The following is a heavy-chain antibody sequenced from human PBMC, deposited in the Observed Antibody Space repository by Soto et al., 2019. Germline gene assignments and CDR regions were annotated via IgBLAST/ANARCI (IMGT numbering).Heavy chain of an antibody. CDR1: GFTFSRRS. CDR2: ISSSSDT. Sequence: EVQVVQSGGGLVKPGGSLRLSCTASGFTFSRRSMNWVRQAPGKGLEWVASISSSSDTHYADSVKGRFTVSRDNARNSVYLQMDSLRAEDTALYYCARDFNWHFDYWGQGTLVTVSS. V-gene: IGHV3-21*01. J-gene: IGHJ4*02. D-gene: IGHD1-1*01. CDR3: ARDFNWHFDY.